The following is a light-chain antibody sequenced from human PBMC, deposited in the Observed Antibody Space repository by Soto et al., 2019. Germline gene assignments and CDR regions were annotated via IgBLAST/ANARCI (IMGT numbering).Light chain of an antibody. Sequence: QSALTQPASVSGSPGQSITISCTGTSSDVGGYNYVSWYQQHPGKAPKLMIYEVSNRPSGVSNRFSGSKSGNTASLTISGLHTEDEADYYCISYTSTNIVVFVGGTKLTVL. V-gene: IGLV2-14*01. J-gene: IGLJ2*01. CDR1: SSDVGGYNY. CDR3: ISYTSTNIVV. CDR2: EVS.